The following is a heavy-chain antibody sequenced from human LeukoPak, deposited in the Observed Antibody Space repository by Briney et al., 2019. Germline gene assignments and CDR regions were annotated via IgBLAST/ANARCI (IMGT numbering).Heavy chain of an antibody. V-gene: IGHV4-59*01. CDR3: ARQEGFYDAFDI. CDR2: IYYSGST. J-gene: IGHJ3*02. Sequence: SETLSLTCTVSGGSISSYYWSWIRQPPGKGLEWIGYIYYSGSTNYNPSLKSRVTISVDTSKNQFSLKLSSVTAADTAVYYCARQEGFYDAFDIWGQGTMVTVSS. CDR1: GGSISSYY.